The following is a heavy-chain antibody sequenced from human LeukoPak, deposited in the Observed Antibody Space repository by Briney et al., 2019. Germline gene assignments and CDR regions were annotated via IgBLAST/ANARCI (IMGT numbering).Heavy chain of an antibody. CDR1: GYSISSGYY. D-gene: IGHD1-26*01. Sequence: TSETLSLTCAVSGYSISSGYYWGWIRQPPGKGLEWIGSIYHSGSTYYNPSLKSRVTISVDTSKNQFSLKLSSVTAADTAVYYCARRGVRATHSRWFDPWGQGTLVTVSS. V-gene: IGHV4-38-2*01. CDR3: ARRGVRATHSRWFDP. J-gene: IGHJ5*02. CDR2: IYHSGST.